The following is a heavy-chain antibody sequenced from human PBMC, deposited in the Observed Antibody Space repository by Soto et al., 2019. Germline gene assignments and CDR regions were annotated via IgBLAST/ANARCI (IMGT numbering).Heavy chain of an antibody. J-gene: IGHJ3*02. Sequence: ASVKVSCKASGYTFTSYGISWVRQAPGQGLEWMGWISAYNGNTNYAQKLQGRVTMTTDTSTSTAYMELRSLRSDDTAVYYCAIDAAGAAAGGVDAFDIWGQGTMVTVSS. CDR2: ISAYNGNT. D-gene: IGHD6-13*01. V-gene: IGHV1-18*01. CDR1: GYTFTSYG. CDR3: AIDAAGAAAGGVDAFDI.